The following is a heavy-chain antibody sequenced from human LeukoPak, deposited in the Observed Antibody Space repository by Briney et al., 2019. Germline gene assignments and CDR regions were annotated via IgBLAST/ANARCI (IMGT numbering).Heavy chain of an antibody. CDR3: ARRAGAYSHPYDY. J-gene: IGHJ4*02. CDR1: GFTFSSYW. D-gene: IGHD4/OR15-4a*01. CDR2: IKKDGSEK. Sequence: GGSLRLSCTASGFTFSSYWMSWVRQAPGKGLEWVANIKKDGSEKYYVDSVKGRFTISRDNAKTSLYLQMNSLRAEDTAVYYCARRAGAYSHPYDYWGQGTLVTVSS. V-gene: IGHV3-7*01.